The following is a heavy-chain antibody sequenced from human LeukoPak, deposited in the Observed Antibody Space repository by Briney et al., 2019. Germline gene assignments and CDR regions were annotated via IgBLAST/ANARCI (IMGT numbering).Heavy chain of an antibody. J-gene: IGHJ6*02. D-gene: IGHD3-10*01. V-gene: IGHV4-59*08. CDR2: IYYSGST. CDR3: ARRRGYYGSGGYYYYGMDV. Sequence: SETLSLTCTVSGGSISSYYWSWIRQPPGKGLEWIGYIYYSGSTNYNPSLKSRVTISVDTSKSQFSLKLSSVTAADTAVYYCARRRGYYGSGGYYYYGMDVWGQGTTVTVSS. CDR1: GGSISSYY.